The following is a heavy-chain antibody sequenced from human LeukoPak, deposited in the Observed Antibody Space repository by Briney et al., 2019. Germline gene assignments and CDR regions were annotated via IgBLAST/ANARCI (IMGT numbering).Heavy chain of an antibody. J-gene: IGHJ4*02. CDR1: GFTFSNYW. Sequence: GGTLRLSCAASGFTFSNYWMSWVREAPGKGLEWVANIKQDESEKYFVNSTKGRFIISRDNLKKLLYLQMNSLRAEDTAVYYCARMSSSGYFLWGQGALVTVSS. V-gene: IGHV3-7*01. CDR2: IKQDESEK. D-gene: IGHD3-22*01. CDR3: ARMSSSGYFL.